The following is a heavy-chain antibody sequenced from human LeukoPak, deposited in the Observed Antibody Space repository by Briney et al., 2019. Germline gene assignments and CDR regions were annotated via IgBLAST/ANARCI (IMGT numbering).Heavy chain of an antibody. Sequence: ASVKVSCKASGYTFTDYEINWVRQASGQGLEWMGWTNPSSRNRAYAPKFEGRVTMTTDTSTSTAYMELRSLTSEDTVVYYCARNPSRSDTYFDLWGQGTLVTVSS. J-gene: IGHJ4*02. D-gene: IGHD5-18*01. CDR1: GYTFTDYE. CDR2: TNPSSRNR. CDR3: ARNPSRSDTYFDL. V-gene: IGHV1-8*01.